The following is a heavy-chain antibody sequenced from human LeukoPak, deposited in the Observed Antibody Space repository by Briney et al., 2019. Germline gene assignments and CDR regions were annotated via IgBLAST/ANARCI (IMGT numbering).Heavy chain of an antibody. CDR1: VYTFTNYG. V-gene: IGHV1-18*01. CDR3: AIGYCSSTSCYGLLGY. D-gene: IGHD2-2*03. Sequence: ASVTVSFKSSVYTFTNYGISWVRQARGQGLEWMGWISAYNGNTNYAQKLQGRVTMTTDTSTSTAYMELRSLRSGDTAVYYCAIGYCSSTSCYGLLGYWGQGTLVTVSS. J-gene: IGHJ4*02. CDR2: ISAYNGNT.